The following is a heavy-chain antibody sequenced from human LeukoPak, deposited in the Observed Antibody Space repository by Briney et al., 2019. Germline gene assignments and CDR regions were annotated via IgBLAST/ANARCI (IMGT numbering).Heavy chain of an antibody. J-gene: IGHJ6*03. V-gene: IGHV3-66*01. Sequence: GGSLRLSCAASGFTASNNFMSWVRQAPGKGLEWVSVVYSGGTTYYTDSVKGRFTISRDNSKNTVYLQMNSLKTEDTAVYYCTRSPYLHYYFYYMDVWGKGTTVTVSS. CDR3: TRSPYLHYYFYYMDV. CDR2: VYSGGTT. CDR1: GFTASNNF.